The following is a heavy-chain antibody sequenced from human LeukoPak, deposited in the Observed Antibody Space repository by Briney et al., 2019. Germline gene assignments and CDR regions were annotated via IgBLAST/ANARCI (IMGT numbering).Heavy chain of an antibody. CDR2: IREDGSEK. D-gene: IGHD2-8*01. Sequence: GGSLRLSCAASGFTFSSSWMTWVRQAPGKGLEWVASIREDGSEKTSEDSVKGRFTISRDNAKNSLYLQMDSLRAEDTAVYYCARGPTNGQAFDYWGQGTLVSVSS. CDR3: ARGPTNGQAFDY. J-gene: IGHJ4*02. CDR1: GFTFSSSW. V-gene: IGHV3-7*01.